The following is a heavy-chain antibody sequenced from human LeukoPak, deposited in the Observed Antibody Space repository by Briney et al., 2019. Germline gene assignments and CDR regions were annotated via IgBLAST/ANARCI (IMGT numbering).Heavy chain of an antibody. J-gene: IGHJ5*02. V-gene: IGHV3-23*01. CDR1: GFIFSNYG. CDR3: AKDQVGWTSSRFDP. D-gene: IGHD6-6*01. CDR2: INSNGNT. Sequence: GGSLRLSCAASGFIFSNYGMHWVRQAPGKGLEWVSGINSNGNTYNADSVKGRFTISRDNSKNTLYLQMNSLRVEDTAVYYCAKDQVGWTSSRFDPWGQGTVVTVSS.